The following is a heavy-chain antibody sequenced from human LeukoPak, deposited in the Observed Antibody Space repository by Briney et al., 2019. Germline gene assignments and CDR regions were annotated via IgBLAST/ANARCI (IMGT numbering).Heavy chain of an antibody. CDR2: IYPGDSDI. J-gene: IGHJ4*02. CDR3: ARQEHYSSSWPYYFDY. Sequence: GESLKIFWGGSGYSFTSYWIGWVRQIPGKGLGWMGIIYPGDSDIRYSPSFQGQVTISVDISINTAYLQWSSLKASDTAMYYCARQEHYSSSWPYYFDYWGQGTLVTVTS. D-gene: IGHD6-13*01. V-gene: IGHV5-51*01. CDR1: GYSFTSYW.